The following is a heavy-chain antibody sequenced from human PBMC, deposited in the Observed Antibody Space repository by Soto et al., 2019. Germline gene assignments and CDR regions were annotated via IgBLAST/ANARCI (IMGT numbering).Heavy chain of an antibody. CDR3: ARGGQKWEGGVFDF. J-gene: IGHJ4*02. V-gene: IGHV1-18*04. CDR2: ISVYYGNK. D-gene: IGHD1-26*01. CDR1: NYTFTSYG. Sequence: QVQLVQSGAEVRKPGASVKVSCKASNYTFTSYGISWVRQAPGQGLEGMGWISVYYGNKNYAQKFQDRGTMTTDTAKNTAYLELRSLTPDDTSEYYCARGGQKWEGGVFDFWGQGTLVTVSS.